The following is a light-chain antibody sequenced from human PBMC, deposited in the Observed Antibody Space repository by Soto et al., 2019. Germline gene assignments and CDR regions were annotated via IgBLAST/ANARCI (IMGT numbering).Light chain of an antibody. CDR1: QGISND. CDR3: LQQNSYLWK. V-gene: IGKV1-17*01. CDR2: AVS. Sequence: DIQRTQSPSSLSASVVDRVTITCRARQGISNDVAWYQQKPGKAPKRLIYAVSSLQSGVPPRFNGSGPVKEFTLTSSSLQPEDFATHYFLQQNSYLWKFGEGTQVEMK. J-gene: IGKJ1*01.